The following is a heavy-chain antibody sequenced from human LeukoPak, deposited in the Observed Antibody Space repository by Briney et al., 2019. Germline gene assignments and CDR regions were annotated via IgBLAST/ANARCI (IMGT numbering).Heavy chain of an antibody. CDR3: AELGITMIGGV. J-gene: IGHJ6*04. V-gene: IGHV4-34*01. D-gene: IGHD3-10*02. CDR2: ISDSGRT. CDR1: GGSFSGYY. Sequence: SESLSLTCAVYGGSFSGYYWTWIRQPPGKGPEWIGQISDSGRTSYNPSLKSRATISADTSKNQFSLKLSSVTAADTAVYYCAELGITMIGGVWGKGTTVTISS.